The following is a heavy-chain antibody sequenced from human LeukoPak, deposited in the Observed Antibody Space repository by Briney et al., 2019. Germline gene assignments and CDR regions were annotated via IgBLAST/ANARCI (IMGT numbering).Heavy chain of an antibody. Sequence: GGSLRLSCAASGFTFSTYSMNWVRQAPGKGLEWVSSISPSSSYTYHADSVKGRFTISRDNPKNSLYLQMNSLRAEDTAVYYCARVYMAGTRYYYGMDVWGQGTTVTVS. V-gene: IGHV3-21*01. CDR2: ISPSSSYT. CDR1: GFTFSTYS. CDR3: ARVYMAGTRYYYGMDV. D-gene: IGHD6-19*01. J-gene: IGHJ6*02.